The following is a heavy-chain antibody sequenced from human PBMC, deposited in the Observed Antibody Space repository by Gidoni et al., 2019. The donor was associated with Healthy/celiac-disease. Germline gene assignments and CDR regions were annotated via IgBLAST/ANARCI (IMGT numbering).Heavy chain of an antibody. Sequence: QLQLQESGPGLVKPSETLSLTCTVSGGSISSSSYYWGWLRQPPGKGLEWIGSIYYSGSTYYNPSLKSRVTISVDTSKNQFSLKLSSVTAADTAVYYCARLGLGYCSGGSCYSGYYGMDVWGQGTTVTVSS. V-gene: IGHV4-39*01. J-gene: IGHJ6*02. D-gene: IGHD2-15*01. CDR1: GGSISSSSYY. CDR2: IYYSGST. CDR3: ARLGLGYCSGGSCYSGYYGMDV.